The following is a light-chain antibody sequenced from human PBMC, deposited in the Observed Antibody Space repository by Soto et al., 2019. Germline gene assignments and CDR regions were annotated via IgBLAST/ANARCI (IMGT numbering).Light chain of an antibody. V-gene: IGKV3-11*01. CDR2: DAS. J-gene: IGKJ2*01. CDR1: QSVSRY. CDR3: QQRSNWPPT. Sequence: EIVLTQSPATLSLSPGERATLSCRASQSVSRYLAWYQQKPGQAPRLLIYDASHRATGIPARFSGSGSGTDFTLTISSLEPEDFAVYYCQQRSNWPPTFGQGTKLEIK.